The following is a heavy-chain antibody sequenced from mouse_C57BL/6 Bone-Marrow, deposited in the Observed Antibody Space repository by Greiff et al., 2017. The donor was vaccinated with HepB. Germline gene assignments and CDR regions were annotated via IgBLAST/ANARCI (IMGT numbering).Heavy chain of an antibody. CDR1: GFTFSSYG. Sequence: EVHLVESGGDLVKPGGSLKLSCAASGFTFSSYGMSWVRQTPDKRLEWVATISSGGSYTYYPDSVKGRFTISRDNAKNTLYLQMSSLKSEDTAMYYCANVSLAVYWYFDVWGTGTTVTVSS. CDR2: ISSGGSYT. CDR3: ANVSLAVYWYFDV. J-gene: IGHJ1*03. V-gene: IGHV5-6*01.